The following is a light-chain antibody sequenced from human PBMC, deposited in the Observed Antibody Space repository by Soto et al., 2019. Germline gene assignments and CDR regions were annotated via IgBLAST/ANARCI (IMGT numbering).Light chain of an antibody. J-gene: IGKJ5*01. Sequence: TQSPATLSLSPVERATLSCGASYRIYTEKGAGNIAWFQQKPGQSPRLLVWGASTNLPGVPASFSGSGSGTDFTLTISSLQHEDFANHYCQHYNIWHPVTFGQGTRLEIK. CDR2: GAS. V-gene: IGKV3D-15*01. CDR3: QHYNIWHPVT. CDR1: YRIYTEKGAGN.